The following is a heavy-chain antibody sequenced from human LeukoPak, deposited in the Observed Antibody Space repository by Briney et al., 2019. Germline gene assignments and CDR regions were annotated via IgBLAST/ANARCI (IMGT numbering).Heavy chain of an antibody. CDR2: INHSGST. CDR1: GGSISSYY. J-gene: IGHJ2*01. Sequence: SETLSLTCTVCGGSISSYYWSWIRQPPGKGLEWIGEINHSGSTNYNPSLKSRVTISVDTSKNQFSLKLSSVTAADTAVYYCARVRNYYDSSGYYYGWYFDLWGRGTLVTVSS. V-gene: IGHV4-34*01. D-gene: IGHD3-22*01. CDR3: ARVRNYYDSSGYYYGWYFDL.